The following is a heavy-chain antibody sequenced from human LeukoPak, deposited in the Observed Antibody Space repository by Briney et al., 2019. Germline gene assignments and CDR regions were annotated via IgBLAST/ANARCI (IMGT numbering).Heavy chain of an antibody. V-gene: IGHV4-39*01. Sequence: SETLSLTCTVSGGSISSYYWGWIRQPPGKGLEWIGSIYYSGSTYYNPSLKSRVTISVDTSKNQFSLKLSSVTAADTAVYYCARHTGSSSAGHFDYWGQGTLVTVSS. CDR3: ARHTGSSSAGHFDY. CDR1: GGSISSYY. CDR2: IYYSGST. D-gene: IGHD6-6*01. J-gene: IGHJ4*02.